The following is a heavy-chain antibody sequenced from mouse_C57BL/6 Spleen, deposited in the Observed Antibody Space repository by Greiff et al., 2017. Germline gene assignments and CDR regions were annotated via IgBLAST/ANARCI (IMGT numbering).Heavy chain of an antibody. J-gene: IGHJ4*01. V-gene: IGHV1-4*01. CDR1: GYTFTSYT. D-gene: IGHD2-1*01. CDR2: INPSSGYT. Sequence: HVQLQQSGAELARPGASVKMSCKASGYTFTSYTMHWVKQRPGQGLEWIGYINPSSGYTKYNQKFKDKATLTADKSSSTAYMQLSSLTSEDSAVYYCARGGNYAYAMDYWGQGTSVTVSS. CDR3: ARGGNYAYAMDY.